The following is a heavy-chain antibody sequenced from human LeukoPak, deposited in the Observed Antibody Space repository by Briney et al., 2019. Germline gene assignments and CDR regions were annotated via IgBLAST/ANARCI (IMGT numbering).Heavy chain of an antibody. J-gene: IGHJ4*02. D-gene: IGHD6-19*01. Sequence: GSLRLSCAASGFTFSSYGMSWVRQPPGKGREWIGEIYHSESTNYNPSLKSRVTISVDKSKNQFSLKLSSVTAADTAVYYCAKLAVAGNVDYWGQGTLVTVSS. CDR3: AKLAVAGNVDY. CDR1: GFTFSSYGM. CDR2: IYHSEST. V-gene: IGHV4-4*02.